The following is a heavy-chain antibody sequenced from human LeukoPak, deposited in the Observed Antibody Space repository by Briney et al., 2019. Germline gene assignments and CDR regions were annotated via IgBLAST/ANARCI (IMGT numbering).Heavy chain of an antibody. J-gene: IGHJ4*02. CDR1: GFTFSSYA. V-gene: IGHV3-23*01. D-gene: IGHD4-17*01. CDR3: ARDYPLAYGVAGEASSDY. Sequence: GGSLRLSCAASGFTFSSYAMNWVRQAPGKGLEWVSGISGSGTNTYYAGSVKGRFTISRDNAQKSVYLLMNSLRVEDTAVYYCARDYPLAYGVAGEASSDYWGQGTLVTVSS. CDR2: ISGSGTNT.